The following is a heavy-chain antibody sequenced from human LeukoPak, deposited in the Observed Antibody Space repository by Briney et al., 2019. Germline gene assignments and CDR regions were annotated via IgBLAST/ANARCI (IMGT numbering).Heavy chain of an antibody. J-gene: IGHJ4*02. CDR2: IWYDGSKK. D-gene: IGHD1-1*01. CDR1: GHSFSSYD. Sequence: GGSLSLSCAASGHSFSSYDMQWDRHAPGEGLEWVGVIWYDGSKKFYADSVKGRFTISRDDSKNTLYLQMNSMRAEDTAAYFCAKSLSGSANWAVQIFDNGGQGTLVTVSS. CDR3: AKSLSGSANWAVQIFDN. V-gene: IGHV3-33*06.